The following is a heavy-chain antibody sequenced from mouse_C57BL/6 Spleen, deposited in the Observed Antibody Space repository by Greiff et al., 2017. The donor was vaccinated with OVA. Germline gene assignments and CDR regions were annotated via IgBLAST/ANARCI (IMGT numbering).Heavy chain of an antibody. CDR2: IYPRSGNT. V-gene: IGHV1-81*01. Sequence: VQLQESGAELARPGASVKLSCKASGYTFTSYGISWVKQRTGQGLEWIGEIYPRSGNTYYNEKFKGKATLTADKSSSTAYMELRSLTSEDSAVYFCARGDYGSSYEGGDYWGQGTTLTVSS. CDR3: ARGDYGSSYEGGDY. D-gene: IGHD1-1*01. J-gene: IGHJ2*01. CDR1: GYTFTSYG.